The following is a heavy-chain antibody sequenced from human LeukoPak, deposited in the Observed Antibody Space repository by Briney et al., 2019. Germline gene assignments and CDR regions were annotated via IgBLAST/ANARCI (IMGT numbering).Heavy chain of an antibody. J-gene: IGHJ6*03. CDR2: ISSNGGST. CDR1: GFTFSSYA. V-gene: IGHV3-64*01. Sequence: PGGSLRLSCAASGFTFSSYAMHWVRQAPGKGLEYVSAISSNGGSTYYANSVKGRFTISRDNSKNTLYLQMGGLRAEDMAVYYCARVPPNYYYYYMDVWGKGTTVTVSS. CDR3: ARVPPNYYYYYMDV.